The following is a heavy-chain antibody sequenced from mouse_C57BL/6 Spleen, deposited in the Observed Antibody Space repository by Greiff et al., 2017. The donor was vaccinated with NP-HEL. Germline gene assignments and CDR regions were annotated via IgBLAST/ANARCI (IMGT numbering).Heavy chain of an antibody. CDR2: IDPETGGT. J-gene: IGHJ2*01. CDR3: TRRGGLDYYGSSYGY. D-gene: IGHD1-1*01. Sequence: VKLQESGAELVRPGASVTLSCKASGYTFTDYEMHWVKQTPVHGLEWIGAIDPETGGTAYNQKFKGKAILTADKSSSTAYMELRSLTSEDSAVYYCTRRGGLDYYGSSYGYWGQGTTLTVSS. CDR1: GYTFTDYE. V-gene: IGHV1-15*01.